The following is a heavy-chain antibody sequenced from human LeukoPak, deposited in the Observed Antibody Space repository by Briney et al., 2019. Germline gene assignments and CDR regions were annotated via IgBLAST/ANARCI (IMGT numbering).Heavy chain of an antibody. CDR3: GRGSVGFGELNY. V-gene: IGHV3-30-3*01. J-gene: IGHJ4*02. Sequence: GGSLRLSCAASGFTFSSYAMHWVRQAPGRGLEWVAVISYDGSNKFYADSVKGRFTLSRDNSKNTLYLQMNSLRIEDTAVYYCGRGSVGFGELNYWGQGTLVTVSS. CDR2: ISYDGSNK. D-gene: IGHD3-10*01. CDR1: GFTFSSYA.